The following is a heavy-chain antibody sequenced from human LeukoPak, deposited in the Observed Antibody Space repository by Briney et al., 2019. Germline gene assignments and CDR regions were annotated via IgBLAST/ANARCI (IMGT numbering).Heavy chain of an antibody. CDR3: AKDHNDFWSGYPPN. CDR2: IGGSGGVT. J-gene: IGHJ4*02. CDR1: GFTFINHA. D-gene: IGHD3-3*01. V-gene: IGHV3-23*01. Sequence: PGGSLRLSCAGSGFTFINHAMTGVRQAPGKGLEWVSAIGGSGGVTYYADSVRGRFTISRDNSKNTLYLQMNSLRADDTAVYYCAKDHNDFWSGYPPNWGQGTLVTVSS.